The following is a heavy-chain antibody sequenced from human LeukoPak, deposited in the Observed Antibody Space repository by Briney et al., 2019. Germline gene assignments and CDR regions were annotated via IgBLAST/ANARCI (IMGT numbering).Heavy chain of an antibody. J-gene: IGHJ4*02. D-gene: IGHD3-22*01. CDR1: GGSFSGYY. Sequence: PSETLSLTCAVYGGSFSGYYWNWIRQSPGKGLEWIGEINHSGSTNYNPSLKSRLTMSVDTSKNQFSLKLSSVTAADTAVYYCARQGVYYYDRVDYWGQGTLVTVSS. V-gene: IGHV4-34*01. CDR3: ARQGVYYYDRVDY. CDR2: INHSGST.